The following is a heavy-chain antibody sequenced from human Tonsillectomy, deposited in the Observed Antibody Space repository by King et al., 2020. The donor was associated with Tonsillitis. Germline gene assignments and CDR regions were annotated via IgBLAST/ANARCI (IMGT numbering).Heavy chain of an antibody. D-gene: IGHD3-10*01. J-gene: IGHJ4*02. Sequence: LVESGGGVVQPGSSLRLSCAASGFTFSSYAMHWVRQAPGKGLEWVAVISYDGTIKYYADSVKGRFTISRDNSKTTLYLQMNSLRAEDTSVYDCAREESSNCDYWGQGTLVTVSS. CDR2: ISYDGTIK. CDR1: GFTFSSYA. CDR3: AREESSNCDY. V-gene: IGHV3-30*01.